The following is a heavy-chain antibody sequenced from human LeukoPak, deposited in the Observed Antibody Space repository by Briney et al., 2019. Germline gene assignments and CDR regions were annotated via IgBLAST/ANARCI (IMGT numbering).Heavy chain of an antibody. CDR1: GFTFSSNA. J-gene: IGHJ5*02. D-gene: IGHD2-15*01. CDR3: ARGGQAYCSGGSCYSGWFDP. V-gene: IGHV3-23*01. Sequence: PGGSLRLSCAASGFTFSSNAMTWVRQAPGKGLECVSAITAGGDTTYYADSVKGRFTIPRDNSRNTLYLQLNNLRAEDTAVYYCARGGQAYCSGGSCYSGWFDPWGQGTLVTVSS. CDR2: ITAGGDTT.